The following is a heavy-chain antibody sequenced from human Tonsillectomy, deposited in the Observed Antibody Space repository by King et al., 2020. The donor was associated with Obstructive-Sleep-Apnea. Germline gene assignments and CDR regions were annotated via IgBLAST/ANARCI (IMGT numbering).Heavy chain of an antibody. CDR2: IVTSGDT. J-gene: IGHJ3*02. Sequence: VQLVESGGGLVQPGGSLRLSCAASGFTFSSYDMHWVRPSTGKSLEWVSAIVTSGDTYYPGSVKGRFTISRENAKNSLYPQMNSLRAGDTAVYYCARDLGWGAFDIWGQGTMVTVSS. D-gene: IGHD4-23*01. V-gene: IGHV3-13*04. CDR3: ARDLGWGAFDI. CDR1: GFTFSSYD.